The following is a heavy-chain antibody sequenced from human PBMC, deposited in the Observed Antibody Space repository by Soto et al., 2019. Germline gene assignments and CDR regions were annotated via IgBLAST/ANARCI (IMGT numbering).Heavy chain of an antibody. D-gene: IGHD3-16*02. CDR1: GVSFSGYY. V-gene: IGHV4-34*01. J-gene: IGHJ4*01. Sequence: ETLSLTCXVYGVSFSGYYWNWVRQPPGKGLEWIGEINSDGSTNYSPSLKGRVTMSIDTSKNQFSLKLTSVTAADTAVYYCARGGKVIYTVGFDYWGRGTLVTVSS. CDR3: ARGGKVIYTVGFDY. CDR2: INSDGST.